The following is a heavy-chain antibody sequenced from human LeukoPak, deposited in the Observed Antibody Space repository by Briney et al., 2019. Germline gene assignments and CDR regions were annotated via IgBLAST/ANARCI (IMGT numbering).Heavy chain of an antibody. D-gene: IGHD6-13*01. CDR3: VRGGGTSWFDY. V-gene: IGHV1-2*02. CDR2: ISPNSGAT. J-gene: IGHJ4*02. CDR1: GYTFTRYN. Sequence: ASAKVSCKVSGYTFTRYNFHWVRQAPGQGLEWMGWISPNSGATNYAQKFQGRVTLTSDTSTSTAYMEVNGLRSDDTAVYSCVRGGGTSWFDYWGQGTPVTVSS.